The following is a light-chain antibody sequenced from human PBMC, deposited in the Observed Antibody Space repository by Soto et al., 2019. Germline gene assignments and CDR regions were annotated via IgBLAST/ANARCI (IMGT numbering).Light chain of an antibody. J-gene: IGKJ1*01. CDR3: QHHNSYSEA. Sequence: DIQMTQSPSTLSGSVGDRVTITCRASQTISSCLAWYQQKPGKAPKLLIYKASTLQSGVPSRFSGSGCGTECTRTISSLQPDAFATYYCQHHNSYSEAFGQGTKVDIK. CDR2: KAS. V-gene: IGKV1-5*03. CDR1: QTISSC.